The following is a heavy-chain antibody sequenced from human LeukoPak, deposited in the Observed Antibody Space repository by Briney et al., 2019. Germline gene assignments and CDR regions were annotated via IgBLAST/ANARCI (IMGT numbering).Heavy chain of an antibody. D-gene: IGHD5-24*01. V-gene: IGHV3-30-3*01. J-gene: IGHJ4*02. CDR1: GFTFSSYA. Sequence: GGSLRLSCAASGFTFSSYAMHWVRQAPGKGLEWVAVISYDGSNKYYADSVKGRFTISRDNSKNTLYLQMNSLRAEDTAVYYCARDPGDGYNYFDYWGQGTLVTVSS. CDR2: ISYDGSNK. CDR3: ARDPGDGYNYFDY.